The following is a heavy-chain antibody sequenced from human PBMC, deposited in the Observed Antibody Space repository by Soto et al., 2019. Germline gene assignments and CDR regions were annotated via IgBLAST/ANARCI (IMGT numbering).Heavy chain of an antibody. CDR3: ASLGYCSSTNCYYGMDV. J-gene: IGHJ6*02. D-gene: IGHD2-2*01. V-gene: IGHV5-51*01. Sequence: GESLKISCEGSGYSFTSHWIAWVRQMPGKGLEWMGIIYPGDSDTKYSPSFQGQVTISADKSISAAYLQWSSLKASDTAMYYCASLGYCSSTNCYYGMDVWGQGTTVTVSS. CDR2: IYPGDSDT. CDR1: GYSFTSHW.